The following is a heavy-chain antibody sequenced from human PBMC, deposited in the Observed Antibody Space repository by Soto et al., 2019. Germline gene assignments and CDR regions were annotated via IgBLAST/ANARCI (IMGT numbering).Heavy chain of an antibody. CDR1: GFTFSNSW. Sequence: EVQLVESGGGLVKPGGSLRLSCAASGFTFSNSWMSWVRQAPGKGLEWVASIKSKTDGGTTDYAATVKVRVTIARDYSKKTLYQQMNRLKAEDTAVYYCTTDRVLGYCRSTSCPRDAFDIWGQVTMVTVSS. CDR3: TTDRVLGYCRSTSCPRDAFDI. J-gene: IGHJ3*02. D-gene: IGHD2-2*01. CDR2: IKSKTDGGTT. V-gene: IGHV3-15*01.